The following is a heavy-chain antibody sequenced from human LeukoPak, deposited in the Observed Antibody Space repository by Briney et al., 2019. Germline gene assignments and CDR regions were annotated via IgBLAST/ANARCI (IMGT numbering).Heavy chain of an antibody. CDR1: GGSISSYY. CDR3: ARENSGSYREFDY. V-gene: IGHV4-4*07. D-gene: IGHD1-26*01. CDR2: IYTSGST. J-gene: IGHJ4*02. Sequence: SETLSLTCTASGGSISSYYWSWIRQPAGKGLGWIGRIYTSGSTNYNASLKSRVSMSVDTSMNQFSLRLSSVTAADTAVFYGARENSGSYREFDYWGQGTLVTVSS.